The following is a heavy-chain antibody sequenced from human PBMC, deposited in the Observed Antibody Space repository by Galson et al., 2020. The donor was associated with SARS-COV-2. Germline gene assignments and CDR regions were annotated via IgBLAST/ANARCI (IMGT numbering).Heavy chain of an antibody. CDR1: GFTFSSYA. CDR3: ANDNYDSSGYRPYYFDY. CDR2: ISGSGGST. Sequence: TGGSLRLSCAASGFTFSSYAMSWVRQAPGKGLEWVSAISGSGGSTYYADSVKGRFTISRDNSKNTLYLQMNSLRAEDTAVYYCANDNYDSSGYRPYYFDYWGQGTLVTVSS. J-gene: IGHJ4*02. V-gene: IGHV3-23*01. D-gene: IGHD3-22*01.